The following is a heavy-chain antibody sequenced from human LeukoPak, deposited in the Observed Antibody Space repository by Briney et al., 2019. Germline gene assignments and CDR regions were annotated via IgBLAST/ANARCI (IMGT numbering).Heavy chain of an antibody. Sequence: SETLSLTCTVSGGSINNYYWSWIRQPPGKGLEWTGYIYYSGSTNYNPSLKSRVTISIDTSKNQFSLNLNSVAAADTAVYYCARVSSSVDYWGQGTLVTVSS. D-gene: IGHD6-6*01. CDR2: IYYSGST. V-gene: IGHV4-59*01. J-gene: IGHJ4*02. CDR3: ARVSSSVDY. CDR1: GGSINNYY.